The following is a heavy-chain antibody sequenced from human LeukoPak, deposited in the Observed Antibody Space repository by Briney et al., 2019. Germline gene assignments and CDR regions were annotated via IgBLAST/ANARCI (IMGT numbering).Heavy chain of an antibody. CDR3: ANLAFSPRHIVVVPAAMMDMDV. CDR1: GFTFSSYA. J-gene: IGHJ6*03. Sequence: GGSLRLSCAASGFTFSSYAMSWVRQAPGKGLEWVSAISGSGGSTYYADSVKGRFTISRDNSKNTLYLQMNSLRAEDTAVYYCANLAFSPRHIVVVPAAMMDMDVWGKGTTVTVSS. D-gene: IGHD2-2*01. CDR2: ISGSGGST. V-gene: IGHV3-23*01.